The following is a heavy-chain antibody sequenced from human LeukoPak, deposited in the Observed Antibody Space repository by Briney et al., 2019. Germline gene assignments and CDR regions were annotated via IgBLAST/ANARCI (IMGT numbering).Heavy chain of an antibody. CDR1: GFTFSAYW. CDR2: INSDGSST. J-gene: IGHJ6*02. Sequence: GGSLRLSCAASGFTFSAYWMHWVRQAPGKGLVWVSRINSDGSSTNSADSVKGRFTISRDNAKNTLYLQMNSLRAEDTAVYYCARAGLPYGMDVWGQGTTVTVSS. V-gene: IGHV3-74*01. CDR3: ARAGLPYGMDV.